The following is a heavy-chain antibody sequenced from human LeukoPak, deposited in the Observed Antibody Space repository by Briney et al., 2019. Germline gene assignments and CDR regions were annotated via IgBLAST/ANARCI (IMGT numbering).Heavy chain of an antibody. CDR3: ARGLMGDAFDI. CDR1: GFTFSNYD. V-gene: IGHV3-13*01. D-gene: IGHD5-24*01. Sequence: GGSLRLSCAGSGFTFSNYDMHWVRQATGKGLEWVSAIGIAGDTYYPGSVKGRFTISRENAKNSLYLQMNSLRAGDTAVYYCARGLMGDAFDIWGQGTMVTVSS. J-gene: IGHJ3*02. CDR2: IGIAGDT.